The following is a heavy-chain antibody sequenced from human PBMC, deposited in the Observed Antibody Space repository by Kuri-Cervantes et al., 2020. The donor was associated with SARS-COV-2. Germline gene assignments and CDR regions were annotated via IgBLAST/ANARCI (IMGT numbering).Heavy chain of an antibody. CDR2: ISSSSSTI. Sequence: GESLKISCAASGFAFSSYSMNWVRQAPGKGLEWVSYISSSSSTIYYADSVKGRFTISRDNAKNSPYLQMNSLRAEDTAVYYCARAHCSTPTCSNPGGHWGQGTLVTVSS. CDR3: ARAHCSTPTCSNPGGH. V-gene: IGHV3-48*01. CDR1: GFAFSSYS. D-gene: IGHD2-2*01. J-gene: IGHJ4*02.